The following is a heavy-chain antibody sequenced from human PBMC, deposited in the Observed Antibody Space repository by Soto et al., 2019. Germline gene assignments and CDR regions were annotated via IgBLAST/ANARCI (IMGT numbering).Heavy chain of an antibody. D-gene: IGHD6-25*01. J-gene: IGHJ3*02. V-gene: IGHV3-7*05. CDR1: EFAFSSYW. Sequence: EVQLVESGGGLVQPGGSLTLSCAASEFAFSSYWMTWVRQAPGKGLEWVANIRKDGSQRSYLDSVRGRFTISRDNSKNSLYLQRNSLRAEDTALYFCARDVSPGSSGLYFEAFDIWGQGTMGTVSS. CDR2: IRKDGSQR. CDR3: ARDVSPGSSGLYFEAFDI.